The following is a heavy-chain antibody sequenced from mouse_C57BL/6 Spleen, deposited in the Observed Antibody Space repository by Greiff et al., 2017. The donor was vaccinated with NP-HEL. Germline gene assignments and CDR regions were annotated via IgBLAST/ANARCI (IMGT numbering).Heavy chain of an antibody. J-gene: IGHJ3*01. V-gene: IGHV1-22*01. CDR3: ARSEAAQAQFAY. CDR1: GYTFTDYN. Sequence: VQLQQSGPELVKPGASVKMSCKASGYTFTDYNMHWVKQSHGKSLEWIGYINPNNGGTSYNQKFKGKATLTVNKSSSTAYMELRSLTSEDSAVYYWARSEAAQAQFAYWGQGTLVTVSA. D-gene: IGHD3-2*02. CDR2: INPNNGGT.